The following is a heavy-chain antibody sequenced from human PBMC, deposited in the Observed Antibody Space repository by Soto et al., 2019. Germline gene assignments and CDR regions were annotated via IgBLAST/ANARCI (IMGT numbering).Heavy chain of an antibody. CDR2: INPNSGGT. CDR1: GYTFTGYY. V-gene: IGHV1-2*04. J-gene: IGHJ3*02. Sequence: GASVKVSCKASGYTFTGYYMHWVRQAPGQGLEWMEWINPNSGGTNYAQKFQGWVTMTRDTSISTAYMEPSRLRSDDTAVYYCAILVSSRLLWRGGVEDAFDIWGQGTMVTVSS. D-gene: IGHD2-8*02. CDR3: AILVSSRLLWRGGVEDAFDI.